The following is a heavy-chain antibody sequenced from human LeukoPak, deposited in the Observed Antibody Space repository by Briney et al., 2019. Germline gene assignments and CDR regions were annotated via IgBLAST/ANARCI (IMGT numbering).Heavy chain of an antibody. CDR1: GYTFTGYY. CDR2: INPNSGGT. J-gene: IGHJ4*02. V-gene: IGHV1-2*02. Sequence: ASVKVSCKASGYTFTGYYMHWVRQAPGQGLEWMGWINPNSGGTNYAQKFQGRVTMTRDTSISTAYMELSRLRSDDTAVYYCARRLGYCSGGSCYSHRPFDYWGQGTLVTVSS. CDR3: ARRLGYCSGGSCYSHRPFDY. D-gene: IGHD2-15*01.